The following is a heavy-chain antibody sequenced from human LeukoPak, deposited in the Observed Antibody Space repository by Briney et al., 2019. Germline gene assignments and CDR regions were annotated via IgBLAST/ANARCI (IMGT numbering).Heavy chain of an antibody. D-gene: IGHD3-10*02. J-gene: IGHJ6*04. V-gene: IGHV3-7*01. Sequence: GGSLRLSCAASGFTFSSYWMSWVRQAPGKGLEWVANIKQDGSEKYYVDSVKGRFTISRDNAKNSLQMNSLRAEDTAVYYCAELGITMIGGVWGKGTTVTISS. CDR1: GFTFSSYW. CDR2: IKQDGSEK. CDR3: AELGITMIGGV.